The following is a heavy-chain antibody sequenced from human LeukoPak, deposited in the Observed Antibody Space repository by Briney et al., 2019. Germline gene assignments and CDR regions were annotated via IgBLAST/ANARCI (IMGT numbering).Heavy chain of an antibody. CDR1: GFTFSRYR. V-gene: IGHV3-21*01. Sequence: PGGSLRLSCVASGFTFSRYRMNWVRQAPGKGLEWVSSISSSSTYIYYADSVKGRFTISRDNAWNSLYLQMNSLRDEDTALYYCTKDFGTTTVTIFDYWGQGTLVTVSS. CDR3: TKDFGTTTVTIFDY. CDR2: ISSSSTYI. D-gene: IGHD4-17*01. J-gene: IGHJ4*02.